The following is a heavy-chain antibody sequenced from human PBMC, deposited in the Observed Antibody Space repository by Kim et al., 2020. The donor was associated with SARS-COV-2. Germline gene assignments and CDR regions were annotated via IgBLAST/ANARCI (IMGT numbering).Heavy chain of an antibody. CDR1: GFTFSSYA. CDR2: ISGSGGST. D-gene: IGHD3-10*01. CDR3: AKRLEWFGELLSTDY. J-gene: IGHJ4*02. V-gene: IGHV3-23*01. Sequence: GGSLRLSCAASGFTFSSYAMSWVRQAPGKGLEWVSAISGSGGSTYYADSVKGRFTISRDNSKNTLYLQMNSLRAEDTAVYYCAKRLEWFGELLSTDYWGQGTLVTVSS.